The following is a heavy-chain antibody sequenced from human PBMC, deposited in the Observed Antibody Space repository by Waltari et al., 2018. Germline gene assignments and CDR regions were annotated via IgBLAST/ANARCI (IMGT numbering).Heavy chain of an antibody. J-gene: IGHJ4*02. V-gene: IGHV3-21*01. D-gene: IGHD2-15*01. Sequence: EVQLVESGGGLVKPGGSLRLSCVVSGLNFRSYSMNWVRQAPGKGLEWVSYISDGSDYSYYADSVKGRFTISRDNAKNSLYLKMNRLRTDDTAVYYCARDFYCSDGRCTDYWGQGTLVTVSS. CDR1: GLNFRSYS. CDR2: ISDGSDYS. CDR3: ARDFYCSDGRCTDY.